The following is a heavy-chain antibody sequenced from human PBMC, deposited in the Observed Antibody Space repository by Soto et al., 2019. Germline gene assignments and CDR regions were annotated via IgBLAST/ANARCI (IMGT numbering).Heavy chain of an antibody. Sequence: QVQLQQSGPGLVKPSQTLSLTCAISGDSVSSNSAAWNWTRQSPSRGLEWLGRTYYTSKWYNDYAVSVKSRITIIPDTSKNQFSLQLNSVTPEDTAVYYCASSPYSTVRAFDLWGQGTMVSVSS. CDR2: TYYTSKWYN. D-gene: IGHD4-4*01. CDR1: GDSVSSNSAA. V-gene: IGHV6-1*01. J-gene: IGHJ3*01. CDR3: ASSPYSTVRAFDL.